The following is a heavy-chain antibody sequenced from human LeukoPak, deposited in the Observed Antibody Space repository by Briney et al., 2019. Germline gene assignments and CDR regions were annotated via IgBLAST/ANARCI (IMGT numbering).Heavy chain of an antibody. V-gene: IGHV4-61*02. Sequence: SQTLSLTCIVSGGSISSGSYYWSWIRQPAGKGLEWIGRIYTSGSTNYNPSLKSRVTISVDTSKNQFSLKLSSVTAADTAVYYCARDRSYDFWSGYYIWGQGTLVTVSS. CDR1: GGSISSGSYY. D-gene: IGHD3-3*01. CDR2: IYTSGST. J-gene: IGHJ4*02. CDR3: ARDRSYDFWSGYYI.